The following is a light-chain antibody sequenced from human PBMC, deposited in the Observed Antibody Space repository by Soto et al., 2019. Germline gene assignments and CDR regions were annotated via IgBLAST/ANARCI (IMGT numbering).Light chain of an antibody. J-gene: IGLJ1*01. V-gene: IGLV2-14*01. CDR1: SSDIGGYNY. CDR3: SSYTTSPLSYV. Sequence: QSLLPHPASVSGSPGQAIAISCTGTSSDIGGYNYVSWYQQHPGKVPKLMIYDVSNRPSGVSNRFSGSKSGNTASLTISGLQAEDEADYYCSSYTTSPLSYVFGTGTKVTVL. CDR2: DVS.